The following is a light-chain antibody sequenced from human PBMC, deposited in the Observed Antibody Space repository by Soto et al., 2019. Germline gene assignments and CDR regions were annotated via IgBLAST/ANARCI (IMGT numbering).Light chain of an antibody. CDR2: DAS. Sequence: DIQMTQSPPTLSASVGDRVTITCRASQNINKWLAWYQQKPGKAPNLLIFDASILESGVPSRFSGSGFGTEFTLTISSLQPDDFATYYCQQYKSYWTFGQGTVVEI. J-gene: IGKJ1*01. V-gene: IGKV1-5*01. CDR3: QQYKSYWT. CDR1: QNINKW.